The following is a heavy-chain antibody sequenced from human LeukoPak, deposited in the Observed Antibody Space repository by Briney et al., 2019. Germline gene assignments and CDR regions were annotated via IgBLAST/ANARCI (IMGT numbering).Heavy chain of an antibody. J-gene: IGHJ4*02. V-gene: IGHV4-59*08. CDR3: VRHSRVGASVDY. D-gene: IGHD1-26*01. Sequence: PSETLSLTCTVSGGSISSYYWSWIRQPPGKGLEWIGYIYYSGSTNYNPSLKSRVTISVDTSKNQFSLKLSSVTAADTAVYYCVRHSRVGASVDYWGQGTLVTVSS. CDR1: GGSISSYY. CDR2: IYYSGST.